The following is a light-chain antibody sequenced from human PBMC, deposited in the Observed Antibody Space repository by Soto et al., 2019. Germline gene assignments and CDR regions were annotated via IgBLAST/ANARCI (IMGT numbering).Light chain of an antibody. CDR1: SSDGGGYNY. CDR3: TSHAGSNNYV. Sequence: QSALTQPPSASGSPGQSVTISCTGTSSDGGGYNYVSWYQQHPGKAPKLIISEVSKRPSGVPDRFSGFKSGNTASLTVSGLQAEDEADYYCTSHAGSNNYVFGTGTKATVL. J-gene: IGLJ1*01. CDR2: EVS. V-gene: IGLV2-8*01.